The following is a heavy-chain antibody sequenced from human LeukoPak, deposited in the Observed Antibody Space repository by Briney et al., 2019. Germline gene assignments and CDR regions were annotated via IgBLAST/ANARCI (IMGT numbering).Heavy chain of an antibody. CDR2: IYNAKNT. J-gene: IGHJ4*02. Sequence: PPETLSLTCSASGASTSSRYWSWIRQFPGGTLEWIGHIYNAKNTKYNPSLTSRVTISVDTSRNQFSLSLTSLTAADTAIYYCAQTTGWPGFDFWGPGALVTVPP. CDR3: AQTTGWPGFDF. V-gene: IGHV4-59*08. CDR1: GASTSSRY. D-gene: IGHD6-19*01.